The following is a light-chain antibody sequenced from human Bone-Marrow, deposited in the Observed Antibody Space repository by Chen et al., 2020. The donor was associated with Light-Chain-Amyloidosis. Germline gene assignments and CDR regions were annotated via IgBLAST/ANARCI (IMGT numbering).Light chain of an antibody. J-gene: IGKJ1*01. CDR2: GAS. Sequence: ENVLTQSPGTLSLSPGERATLSCRASQSVSNYLAWYQQKPGQAPRVLIYGASSRATGIPDRFSGSGSGTDFTLTISRLEPEDFAVYYCQQYDSSPRTFGQGIKVEIK. CDR1: QSVSNY. CDR3: QQYDSSPRT. V-gene: IGKV3-20*01.